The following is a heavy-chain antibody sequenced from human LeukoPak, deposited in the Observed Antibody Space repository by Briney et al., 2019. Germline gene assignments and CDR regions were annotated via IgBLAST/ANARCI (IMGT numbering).Heavy chain of an antibody. V-gene: IGHV5-51*01. J-gene: IGHJ4*02. CDR2: FYPGDSHT. Sequence: GESLTLSCKVSGYSFTSYWIGWVRQMPGKGLEFMGNFYPGDSHTRYSPSFQGQDTISADKSISTAYRQWSSLKASDSAMHYCARLPPGRDCHNYLDYWGQGTLVTVSS. CDR1: GYSFTSYW. D-gene: IGHD5-24*01. CDR3: ARLPPGRDCHNYLDY.